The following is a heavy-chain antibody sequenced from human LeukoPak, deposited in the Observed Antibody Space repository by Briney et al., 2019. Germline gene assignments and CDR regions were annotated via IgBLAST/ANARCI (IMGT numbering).Heavy chain of an antibody. V-gene: IGHV1-18*01. CDR3: ARVFDSSWGFGELLWYYFDY. J-gene: IGHJ4*02. CDR2: ISAYNGNT. CDR1: GYTFTSYG. Sequence: ASVKVSCKASGYTFTSYGISWVRQAPGQGLEWMGWISAYNGNTNYAQKLQGRVTMTTDTSTSTAYMELRSLRSDDTAVYYCARVFDSSWGFGELLWYYFDYWGQGTLVTVSS. D-gene: IGHD3-10*01.